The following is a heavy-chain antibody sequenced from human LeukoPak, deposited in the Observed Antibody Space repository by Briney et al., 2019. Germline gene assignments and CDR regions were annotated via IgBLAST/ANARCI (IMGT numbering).Heavy chain of an antibody. D-gene: IGHD1-26*01. J-gene: IGHJ4*02. CDR2: INHSGST. CDR3: F. CDR1: GGSFSEYY. V-gene: IGHV4-34*01. Sequence: SETLSLTCAVYGGSFSEYYWTWIRQPPGRGLEWIGGINHSGSTNYRPSLKSRVTISVDTSKNQFSLKFYCARDVGRYYKVDFWGRGTPVTVSP.